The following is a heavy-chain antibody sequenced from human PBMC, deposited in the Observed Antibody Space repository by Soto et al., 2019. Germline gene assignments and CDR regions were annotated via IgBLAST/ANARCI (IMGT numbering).Heavy chain of an antibody. V-gene: IGHV1-3*01. J-gene: IGHJ4*02. Sequence: ASVKVSCKASGYTFTSYAMHWVRQAPGQRLEWMGWINAGNGNTKYSQKFQGRVTITRDTSASTAYMELSSLRSEDTAVYYCARGVVWTAYFDYWGQGTLVTVSS. CDR3: ARGVVWTAYFDY. D-gene: IGHD2-21*02. CDR2: INAGNGNT. CDR1: GYTFTSYA.